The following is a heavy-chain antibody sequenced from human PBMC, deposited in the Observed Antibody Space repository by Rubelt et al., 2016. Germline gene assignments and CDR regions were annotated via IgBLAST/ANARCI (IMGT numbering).Heavy chain of an antibody. J-gene: IGHJ4*02. CDR3: AKVDGAIRVDY. V-gene: IGHV3-66*01. CDR1: RPNVGTNY. D-gene: IGHD5-24*01. Sequence: DVRLVEPGEILVQPGGSLKLSCPDTRPNVGTNYLAWVRQAPGKGLEWVSTIYRGGDTYYSESVKGRFLISRDNSDTLYLQMNSLRGDDTAVYYCAKVDGAIRVDYWGQGTLVTVSS. CDR2: IYRGGDT.